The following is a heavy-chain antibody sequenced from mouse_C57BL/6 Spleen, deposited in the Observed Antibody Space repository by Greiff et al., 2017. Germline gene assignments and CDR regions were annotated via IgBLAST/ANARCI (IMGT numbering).Heavy chain of an antibody. D-gene: IGHD2-5*01. CDR3: ARRDYSNYEDWFAY. V-gene: IGHV1-61*01. Sequence: QVQLQQPGAELVRPGSSVKLSCKASGYTFTSYGMAWVRQRPGQGLEWIGNIYPSDSETHYNQKFKDKATLTVDKSSSTAYLQLSSLTSEDSAVYYCARRDYSNYEDWFAYWGQGTLVTVSA. CDR1: GYTFTSYG. CDR2: IYPSDSET. J-gene: IGHJ3*01.